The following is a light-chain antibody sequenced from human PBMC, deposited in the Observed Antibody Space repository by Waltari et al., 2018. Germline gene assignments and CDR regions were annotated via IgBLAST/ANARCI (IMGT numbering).Light chain of an antibody. J-gene: IGLJ2*01. CDR2: EVT. CDR3: CSFAGSTTVI. Sequence: QSALTQPASVSGSPGQSITISCTGTSSDGGGYNLASWYQQHPGEVPKLMIYEVTKRPSGISNRFSASKSGNTASLTISGLQAEDEADYYCCSFAGSTTVIFGGGTRLTVL. V-gene: IGLV2-23*02. CDR1: SSDGGGYNL.